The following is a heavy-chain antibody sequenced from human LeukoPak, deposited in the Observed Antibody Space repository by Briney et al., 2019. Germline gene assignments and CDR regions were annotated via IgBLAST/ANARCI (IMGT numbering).Heavy chain of an antibody. CDR1: GYTFSDFS. D-gene: IGHD2-21*01. CDR3: ARDKIDLDY. CDR2: ISVRSNYR. V-gene: IGHV3-21*01. J-gene: IGHJ4*02. Sequence: GGSLTLSCAASGYTFSDFSVNWVRQAPGKGLEWVSSISVRSNYRYYADSVRGRFTISRDDARDSLFLQMNSLRAEDTAVYYCARDKIDLDYWGQGTLVTVSS.